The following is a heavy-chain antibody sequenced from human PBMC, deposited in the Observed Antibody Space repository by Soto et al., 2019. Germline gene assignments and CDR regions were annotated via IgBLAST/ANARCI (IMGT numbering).Heavy chain of an antibody. CDR2: IKSTTDGGPT. V-gene: IGHV3-15*07. D-gene: IGHD3-16*01. CDR3: PTRTFH. J-gene: IGHJ4*02. Sequence: EVQLVESGGGLVKPGGSLRLSCAASGFTFSNAWMNWVRQAPGQGLEWVGRIKSTTDGGPTDYAAPVKGRCTISRDASHNTLYLQMNSRKTEDTAVYYCPTRTFHWGQGTLVTGSS. CDR1: GFTFSNAW.